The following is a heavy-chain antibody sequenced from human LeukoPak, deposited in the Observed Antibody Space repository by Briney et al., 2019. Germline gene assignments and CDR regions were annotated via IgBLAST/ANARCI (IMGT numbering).Heavy chain of an antibody. CDR2: IYYSGST. D-gene: IGHD2-15*01. J-gene: IGHJ6*02. Sequence: PSETLSLTCTVSGGSISSYYWSWIRQPPGKGLEWIGYIYYSGSTNYNPSLKSRVTISVDTSKNQFSLKLSSVTAADTAVYYCASGYCSGGSCYPYYYGMDVWGQGPTVTVSS. CDR1: GGSISSYY. V-gene: IGHV4-59*01. CDR3: ASGYCSGGSCYPYYYGMDV.